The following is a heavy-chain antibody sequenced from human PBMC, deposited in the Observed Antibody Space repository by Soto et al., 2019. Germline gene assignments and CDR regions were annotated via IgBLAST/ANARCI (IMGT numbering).Heavy chain of an antibody. CDR2: ISYDGSNK. J-gene: IGHJ6*02. V-gene: IGHV3-30*18. CDR3: AKDLVTICGVVTSRQAYGMDV. CDR1: GFTFSSYG. D-gene: IGHD3-3*01. Sequence: GGSLRLSCAASGFTFSSYGMHWVRQAPGKGLEWVAVISYDGSNKYYADSVKGRFTISRDNSKNTLYLQMNSLRAEDTAVYYCAKDLVTICGVVTSRQAYGMDVWGQGTTVTVSS.